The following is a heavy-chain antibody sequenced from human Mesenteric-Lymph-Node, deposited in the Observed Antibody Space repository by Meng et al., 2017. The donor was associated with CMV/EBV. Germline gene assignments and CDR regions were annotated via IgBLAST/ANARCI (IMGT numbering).Heavy chain of an antibody. CDR2: ISSSGDIT. J-gene: IGHJ6*02. CDR3: AATFYDFWSGFYRLDV. CDR1: GFIFRTYD. Sequence: GGSLRLSCVASGFIFRTYDVNWVRQTPRKGLEWISYISSSGDITYYVDSVKGRFTVSRDNAKNSAYLQMKSLRADDAAVYYCAATFYDFWSGFYRLDVWGQGTTVTVSS. D-gene: IGHD3-3*01. V-gene: IGHV3-48*03.